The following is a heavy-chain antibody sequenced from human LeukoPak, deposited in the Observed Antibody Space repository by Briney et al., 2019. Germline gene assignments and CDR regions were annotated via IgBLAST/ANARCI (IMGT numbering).Heavy chain of an antibody. CDR1: GYTFTSYF. CDR3: ARDRAAGTEPFDY. CDR2: INPSGGST. D-gene: IGHD6-13*01. Sequence: ASVKVSCKASGYTFTSYFMHWVRQAPGQGLEWMGIINPSGGSTTYAQRFQGRVTMTRDTSTSTVSMELSSLRSDDTAVYYCARDRAAGTEPFDYWGQGTLVTVSS. V-gene: IGHV1-46*01. J-gene: IGHJ4*02.